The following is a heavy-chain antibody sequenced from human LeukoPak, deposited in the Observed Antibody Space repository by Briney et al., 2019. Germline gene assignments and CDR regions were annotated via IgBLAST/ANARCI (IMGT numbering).Heavy chain of an antibody. D-gene: IGHD3-9*01. V-gene: IGHV3-15*01. CDR2: IKSKTDGGTT. CDR3: TTFYDILTGYLGRDY. CDR1: GFTFSSYS. Sequence: KPGGSLRLSCAASGFTFSSYSMNWVRQAPGKGLEWVGRIKSKTDGGTTDYAAPVKGRFTISRDDSKNTLYLQMNSLKTEDTAVYYCTTFYDILTGYLGRDYWGQGTLVTVSS. J-gene: IGHJ4*02.